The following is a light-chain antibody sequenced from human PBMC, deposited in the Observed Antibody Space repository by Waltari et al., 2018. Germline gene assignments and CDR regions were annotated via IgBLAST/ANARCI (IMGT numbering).Light chain of an antibody. V-gene: IGLV1-44*01. CDR2: SNN. Sequence: QSVLTQPPSASGTPGPRVTISCSGSSSNIGSNTVHWYQQLPGTAPKLIIYSNNQRPSGVPDRFSGSKSGTSASLAISGLQSEDEADYYCAAWDDSLNGVVFGGGTKLTVL. J-gene: IGLJ2*01. CDR1: SSNIGSNT. CDR3: AAWDDSLNGVV.